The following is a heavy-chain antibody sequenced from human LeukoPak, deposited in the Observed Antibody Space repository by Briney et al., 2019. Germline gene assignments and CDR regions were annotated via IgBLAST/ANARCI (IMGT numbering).Heavy chain of an antibody. V-gene: IGHV3-30*02. CDR1: GFTFSSYG. D-gene: IGHD4-23*01. J-gene: IGHJ4*02. Sequence: PGGSLRLSCAASGFTFSSYGMHWVRQAPGKGLEWVAFIRYDGSNKYYADSVKGRFTISRDNSKNTLYLQMNSLRAEDTAVYYCAKAEYSFYGGNSGYFDYWGQGTLVTVSS. CDR3: AKAEYSFYGGNSGYFDY. CDR2: IRYDGSNK.